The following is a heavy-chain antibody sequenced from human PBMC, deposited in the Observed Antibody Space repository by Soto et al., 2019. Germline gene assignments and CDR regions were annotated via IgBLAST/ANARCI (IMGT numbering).Heavy chain of an antibody. V-gene: IGHV4-31*03. CDR2: IYYSGST. CDR1: GGSISSGGYY. CDR3: ARDGEYCTNGVCRNWFDP. D-gene: IGHD2-8*01. J-gene: IGHJ5*02. Sequence: QVQLQESGPGLVKPSQTLSLTCTVSGGSISSGGYYWSWIRQHPGKGLERIGYIYYSGSTYYNPSLKSRVTISVDTSKNQFSMKLSSVTAADTAVYYCARDGEYCTNGVCRNWFDPWGQGTLVTVSS.